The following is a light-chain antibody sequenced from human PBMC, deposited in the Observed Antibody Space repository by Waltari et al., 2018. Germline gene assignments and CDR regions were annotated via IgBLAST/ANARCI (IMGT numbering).Light chain of an antibody. CDR1: QSVSSY. CDR3: QQRSNWPPPT. CDR2: DAS. J-gene: IGKJ4*01. Sequence: EIVLTQSRATLSLSPGERATLSCRASQSVSSYLAWYQQKPGQAPRLLIYDASNRATGIPARFSGSGSGTDFTLTISSLEPEDFAVYYCQQRSNWPPPTFGGGTKVEIK. V-gene: IGKV3-11*01.